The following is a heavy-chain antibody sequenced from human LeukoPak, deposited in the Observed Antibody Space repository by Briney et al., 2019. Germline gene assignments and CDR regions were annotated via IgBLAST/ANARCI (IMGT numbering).Heavy chain of an antibody. CDR3: AKVSQQQLLFDY. CDR2: ISGSGGST. D-gene: IGHD6-13*01. Sequence: SGGSLRLSCAASGLSVSSNYMNWVRQAPGKGLEWVSAISGSGGSTYYADSVKGRFTISRDNSKNTLYLQMNSLRAEDTAVYYCAKVSQQQLLFDYWGQGTLVTVSS. V-gene: IGHV3-23*01. CDR1: GLSVSSNY. J-gene: IGHJ4*02.